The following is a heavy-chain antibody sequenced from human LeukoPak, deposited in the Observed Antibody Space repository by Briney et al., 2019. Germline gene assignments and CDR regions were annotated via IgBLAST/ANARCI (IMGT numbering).Heavy chain of an antibody. CDR1: GYTFTSYG. Sequence: ASVKVSCKASGYTFTSYGISWVRQAPGQGLEWMGGISAYNGNTNYAQKLQGRVTMTTDTSTSTAYMELRSLRSDDTAVYYCARDVSATTGYTSGWYGPWFDPWGQGTLVTVSS. D-gene: IGHD6-19*01. CDR2: ISAYNGNT. CDR3: ARDVSATTGYTSGWYGPWFDP. J-gene: IGHJ5*02. V-gene: IGHV1-18*01.